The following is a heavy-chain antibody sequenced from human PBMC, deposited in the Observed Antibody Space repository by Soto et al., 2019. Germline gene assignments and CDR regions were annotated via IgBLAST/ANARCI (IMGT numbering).Heavy chain of an antibody. V-gene: IGHV4-59*12. Sequence: SEILPRTCAMTIASICSYSRQSLRQPPLKGLEWIANIYYRGNTNYNPSFESRVTISIDTSKNQFSLKLIPMTAADTAMYYCASHSKKTGDFDYYYGMDVWGHGTTVTVS. J-gene: IGHJ6*02. CDR2: IYYRGNT. D-gene: IGHD1-1*01. CDR1: IASICSYS. CDR3: ASHSKKTGDFDYYYGMDV.